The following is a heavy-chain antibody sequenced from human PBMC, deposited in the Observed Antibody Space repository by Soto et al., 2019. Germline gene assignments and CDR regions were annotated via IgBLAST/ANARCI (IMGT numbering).Heavy chain of an antibody. D-gene: IGHD6-19*01. Sequence: SETLSLTCTVSGGSISSYYWSWIRQPPGKGLEWIGYIYYSGSTNYNPSLKSRVTISVDSSKNQFSLKLSSVTAADTAVYYCARHPVAGTDHFDYWGQGTLVTVSS. CDR2: IYYSGST. CDR3: ARHPVAGTDHFDY. CDR1: GGSISSYY. V-gene: IGHV4-59*08. J-gene: IGHJ4*02.